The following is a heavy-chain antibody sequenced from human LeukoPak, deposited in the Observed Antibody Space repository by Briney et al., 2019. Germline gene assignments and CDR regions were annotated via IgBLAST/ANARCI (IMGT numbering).Heavy chain of an antibody. CDR1: GFTFSSYA. CDR2: ISGSGGST. Sequence: GGSLRLSCAASGFTFSSYAMSWVRQAPGKGLEWVSAISGSGGSTYYADSVKGRFTISRDNSKNTLYLQMNSPRAEDTAVYYCAKISEFGETCGGDCYADYWGQGTLVTVSS. V-gene: IGHV3-23*01. J-gene: IGHJ4*02. CDR3: AKISEFGETCGGDCYADY. D-gene: IGHD2-21*01.